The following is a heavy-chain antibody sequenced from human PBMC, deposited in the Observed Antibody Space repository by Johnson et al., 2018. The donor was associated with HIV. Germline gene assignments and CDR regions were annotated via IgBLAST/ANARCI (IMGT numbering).Heavy chain of an antibody. CDR2: IGTAGDT. CDR1: GFTFSSYD. D-gene: IGHD3-22*01. V-gene: IGHV3-13*01. Sequence: VQLVESGGGLVQPGGSLRLSCAASGFTFSSYDMHWVRQVTGKGLEWVSAIGTAGDTYYPGSVKGRFTISRENAKNSLSLQMNSLRDGDTAVYYCTRVARGDSSGHDAFDIWGQGTMVTVSS. CDR3: TRVARGDSSGHDAFDI. J-gene: IGHJ3*02.